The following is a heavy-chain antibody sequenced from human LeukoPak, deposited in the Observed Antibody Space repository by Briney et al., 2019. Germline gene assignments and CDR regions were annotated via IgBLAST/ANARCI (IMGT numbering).Heavy chain of an antibody. Sequence: SETLSLTCTVSGGSISRDNYYWRWIRQPAGKGLEWIVRIYRGGSTNYNPSLKSRITISVDTSKNPFSLKLSFVTAADTAVYYCARSSGYSYGRRWFDYWGQGTLGTVS. CDR1: GGSISRDNYY. V-gene: IGHV4-61*02. CDR3: ARSSGYSYGRRWFDY. J-gene: IGHJ4*02. D-gene: IGHD5-18*01. CDR2: IYRGGST.